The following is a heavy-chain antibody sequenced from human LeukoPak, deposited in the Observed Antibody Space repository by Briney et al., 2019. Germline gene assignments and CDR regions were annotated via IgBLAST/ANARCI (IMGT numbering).Heavy chain of an antibody. Sequence: GRSLRLSCAASGFTFSSYGMHWVRQAPGKGLEWVAVIWYDGSNKYYADSVKGRFTISRDNSKNTLCLQMNSLRAEDTAVYYCARDHSSGWSGGDYWGQGTLVTVSS. CDR2: IWYDGSNK. CDR1: GFTFSSYG. D-gene: IGHD6-19*01. CDR3: ARDHSSGWSGGDY. J-gene: IGHJ4*02. V-gene: IGHV3-33*01.